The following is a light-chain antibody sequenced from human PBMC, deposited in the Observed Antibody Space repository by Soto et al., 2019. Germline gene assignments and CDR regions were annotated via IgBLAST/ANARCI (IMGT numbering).Light chain of an antibody. CDR3: QQYGSSPFT. CDR1: QSFSSSY. CDR2: AAS. V-gene: IGKV3-20*01. J-gene: IGKJ3*01. Sequence: EIVLTQSPGTLSLSPGERATLSCRASQSFSSSYFAWYQQKPGQAPRLLIYAASSRATAIPDRFSGSGSGTDSTHTTSRLEPEDFAVYYCQQYGSSPFTFGPGTKVDIK.